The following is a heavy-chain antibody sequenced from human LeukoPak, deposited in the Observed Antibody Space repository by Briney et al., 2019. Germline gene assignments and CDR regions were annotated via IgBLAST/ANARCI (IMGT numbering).Heavy chain of an antibody. CDR1: GGSISSYY. CDR2: INHSGST. CDR3: ARVPPRYYYGSGSYYGVGY. D-gene: IGHD3-10*01. J-gene: IGHJ4*02. V-gene: IGHV4-34*01. Sequence: SETLSLTCTVSGGSISSYYWSWIRQPPGKGLEWIGEINHSGSTNYNPSLKSRVTISVDTSKNQFSLKLSSVTAADTAVYYCARVPPRYYYGSGSYYGVGYWGQGTLVTVSS.